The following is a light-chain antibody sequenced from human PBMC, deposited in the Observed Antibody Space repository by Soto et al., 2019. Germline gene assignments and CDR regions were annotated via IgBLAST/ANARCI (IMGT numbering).Light chain of an antibody. Sequence: QSVLTQPPSVSGAPGQRVTISCTGSSSNIGAGYDVHWYQQLPGTAPKLLIYGNSNRPSGVPDRFSGSKSGTSASLAITGLEVEDEADYYCQSYDSSLSVYVFRTGTKFTVL. V-gene: IGLV1-40*01. CDR3: QSYDSSLSVYV. CDR1: SSNIGAGYD. J-gene: IGLJ1*01. CDR2: GNS.